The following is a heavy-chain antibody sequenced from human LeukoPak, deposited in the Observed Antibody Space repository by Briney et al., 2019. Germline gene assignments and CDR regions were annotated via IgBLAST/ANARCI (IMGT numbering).Heavy chain of an antibody. Sequence: ASVRVSCKASGYTFTSYGLSWVRQAPGQGLEWIGCISTYNDNTHYAQKFQGRVTMTTDTSTNTAYMELRSLRSDDTAVYYCAIVSGGSHDLGYWGQGTLVTVSS. CDR3: AIVSGGSHDLGY. J-gene: IGHJ4*02. CDR1: GYTFTSYG. CDR2: ISTYNDNT. V-gene: IGHV1-18*01. D-gene: IGHD2-15*01.